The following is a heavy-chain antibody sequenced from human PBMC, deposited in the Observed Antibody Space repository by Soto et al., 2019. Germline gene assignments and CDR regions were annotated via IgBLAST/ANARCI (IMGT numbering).Heavy chain of an antibody. CDR3: AREGAHGYTLTYGMDV. CDR2: IWYDGSNK. V-gene: IGHV3-33*01. Sequence: HPGGSLRLSCAASGFTFSSYGMHWVRQAPGKGLEWVAVIWYDGSNKYYADSVKGRFTISRDNSKNTLYLQMNSLRAEDTAVYYCAREGAHGYTLTYGMDVWGQGTTVTVSS. D-gene: IGHD3-9*01. J-gene: IGHJ6*02. CDR1: GFTFSSYG.